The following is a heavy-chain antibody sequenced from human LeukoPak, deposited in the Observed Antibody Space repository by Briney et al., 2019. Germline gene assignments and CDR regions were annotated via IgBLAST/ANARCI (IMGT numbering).Heavy chain of an antibody. CDR1: GFTISNYW. Sequence: GGSLRLSCAASGFTISNYWMTWVRQAPGKGLEWVANMKQDGSGKYYVDSVKGRFTISRDNAKNSLYLQMNSLRAEDTAVYYCARDSEGFDYWGQGTLVTVSS. CDR3: ARDSEGFDY. D-gene: IGHD6-25*01. J-gene: IGHJ4*02. V-gene: IGHV3-7*01. CDR2: MKQDGSGK.